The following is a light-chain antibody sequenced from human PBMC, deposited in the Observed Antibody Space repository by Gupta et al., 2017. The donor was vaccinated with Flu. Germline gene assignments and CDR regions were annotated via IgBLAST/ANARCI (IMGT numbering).Light chain of an antibody. Sequence: QTATIACTGDELPKQYTDGYRQMPLPAPVLGLYIYSERPSGIPNRFSCSSSGTNATSTITGGQAEDEADDDCQTVDSNGRWHMVFGGGTKLTV. J-gene: IGLJ3*02. CDR1: ELPKQY. CDR2: IYS. V-gene: IGLV3-25*03. CDR3: QTVDSNGRWHMV.